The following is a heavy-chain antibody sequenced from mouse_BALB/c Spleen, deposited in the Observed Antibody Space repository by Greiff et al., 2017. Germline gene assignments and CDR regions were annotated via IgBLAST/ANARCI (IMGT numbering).Heavy chain of an antibody. V-gene: IGHV5-4*02. CDR1: GFTFSDYY. CDR3: ARGGLSYAMDY. J-gene: IGHJ4*01. Sequence: EVQVVESGGGLVKPGGSLKLSCAASGFTFSDYYMYWVRQTPEKRLEWVATISDGGSYTYYPDSVKGRFTISRDNAKNNLYLQMSSLKSEDTAMYYCARGGLSYAMDYWGQGTSVTVSS. D-gene: IGHD6-2*01. CDR2: ISDGGSYT.